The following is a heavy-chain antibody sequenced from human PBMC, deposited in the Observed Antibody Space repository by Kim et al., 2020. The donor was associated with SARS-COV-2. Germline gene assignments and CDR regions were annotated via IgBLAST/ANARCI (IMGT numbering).Heavy chain of an antibody. D-gene: IGHD3-10*01. CDR3: ARNMVRGSRYYYYGMDV. CDR2: ISAYNGNT. CDR1: GYTFTSYG. Sequence: ASVKVSCKASGYTFTSYGISWVRQAPGQGLEWMGWISAYNGNTNYAQKLQGRVTMTTDTSTSTAYMELRSLRSDDTAVYYCARNMVRGSRYYYYGMDVWGQGTTVTVSS. V-gene: IGHV1-18*01. J-gene: IGHJ6*02.